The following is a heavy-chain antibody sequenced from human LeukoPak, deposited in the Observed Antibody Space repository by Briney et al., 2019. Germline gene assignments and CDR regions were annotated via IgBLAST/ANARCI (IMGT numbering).Heavy chain of an antibody. J-gene: IGHJ4*02. V-gene: IGHV3-21*01. CDR1: GFNLSDYS. CDR3: ASLKRPGCYFDY. CDR2: ISRRGNFI. D-gene: IGHD6-19*01. Sequence: GGSLRLSCAASGFNLSDYSLNWVRQAPGKGLEWVSSISRRGNFIYYADSLQGRFAISRDNAQNSVCLEMNGLRADDTAMYYCASLKRPGCYFDYWGQGTLVTVSS.